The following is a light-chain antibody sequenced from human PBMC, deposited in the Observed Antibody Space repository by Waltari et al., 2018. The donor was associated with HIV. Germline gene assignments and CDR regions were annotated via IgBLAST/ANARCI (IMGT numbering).Light chain of an antibody. CDR1: EGISTW. J-gene: IGKJ1*01. CDR3: QQYNDFSA. CDR2: KAS. V-gene: IGKV1-5*03. Sequence: DIQITQSPSTLSASVGDRVTLTCRASEGISTWLAWYQQKPGKAPKLVIYKASKLQRGVPSRFSGSGAETDFTLTINNLQPDDVATYYCQQYNDFSAFGQGTKLEVK.